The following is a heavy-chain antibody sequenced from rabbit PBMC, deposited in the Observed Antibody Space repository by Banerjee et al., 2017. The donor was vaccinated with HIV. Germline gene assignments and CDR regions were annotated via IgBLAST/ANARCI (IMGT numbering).Heavy chain of an antibody. V-gene: IGHV1S7*01. CDR2: IDPIFGRT. Sequence: QLKESGGGLVQPGGSLKLSCKASGFDFSVYGLSWVRQAPGKGLEWIGYIDPIFGRTYYASWVNGRCTISSHNAQNTLYLQLNSLTAADTATYFCARDLDGVIGWNFGWWGPGTLVTVS. D-gene: IGHD1-1*01. CDR1: GFDFSVYG. CDR3: ARDLDGVIGWNFGW. J-gene: IGHJ4*01.